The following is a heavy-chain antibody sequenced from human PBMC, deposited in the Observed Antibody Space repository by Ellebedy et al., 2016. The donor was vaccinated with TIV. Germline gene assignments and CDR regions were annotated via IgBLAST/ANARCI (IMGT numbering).Heavy chain of an antibody. J-gene: IGHJ6*03. CDR1: GLTFSTQN. CDR2: ITYSRVTI. CDR3: ARRYMDV. Sequence: GGSLRLSXAASGLTFSTQNMVWVRQAPGKGLEWISYITYSRVTIYYAESAKGRFTISRDNAKNSVYLQMNNLRAEDTAVYYCARRYMDVWGKGTTVTVSS. V-gene: IGHV3-48*04.